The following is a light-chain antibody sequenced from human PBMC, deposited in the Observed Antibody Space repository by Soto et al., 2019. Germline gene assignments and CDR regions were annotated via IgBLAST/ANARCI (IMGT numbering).Light chain of an antibody. CDR1: QSVSSN. CDR3: QQYNNWPPWVT. Sequence: EIVMTQSPATLSVSPGERATLSCRASQSVSSNLAWYQQKPGQAPRLLIYGASTRATGIPARFSGSGSGKEFTLTISSLQSEDFAVYYCQQYNNWPPWVTFGQGTKLEIK. J-gene: IGKJ2*01. CDR2: GAS. V-gene: IGKV3-15*01.